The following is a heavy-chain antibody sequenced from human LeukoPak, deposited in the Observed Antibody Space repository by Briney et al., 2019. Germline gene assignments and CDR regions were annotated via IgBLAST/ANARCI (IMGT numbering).Heavy chain of an antibody. D-gene: IGHD5-12*01. CDR3: ARDPGYSGYEARGRPNWFDP. V-gene: IGHV4-39*07. J-gene: IGHJ5*02. Sequence: SETLSLTCTVSGGSISSSSYYWGWIRQPPGKGLEWIGSIYYSGSTYYNPSLKSRVTISVDTSKNQFSLKLSSVTAADTAVYYCARDPGYSGYEARGRPNWFDPWGQGTLVTVSS. CDR2: IYYSGST. CDR1: GGSISSSSYY.